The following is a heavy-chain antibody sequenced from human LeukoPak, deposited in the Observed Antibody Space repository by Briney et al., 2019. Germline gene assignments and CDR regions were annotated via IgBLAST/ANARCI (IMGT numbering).Heavy chain of an antibody. Sequence: ASVKVSCKVSGYTLTELSMHWVRQAPGKGLEWMGGFDPEDGETIYAQKFQGRVTMTEDTSTDTAYMELSSLRSEDTAVYYCARDPTDRYYDFWSGYWVSWGQGTLVTVSS. CDR2: FDPEDGET. CDR3: ARDPTDRYYDFWSGYWVS. V-gene: IGHV1-24*01. CDR1: GYTLTELS. J-gene: IGHJ5*02. D-gene: IGHD3-3*01.